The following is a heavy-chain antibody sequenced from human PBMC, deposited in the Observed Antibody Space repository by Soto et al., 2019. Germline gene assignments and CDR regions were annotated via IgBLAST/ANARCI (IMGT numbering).Heavy chain of an antibody. J-gene: IGHJ4*02. CDR2: IFSSGST. CDR1: GGSISSYY. D-gene: IGHD3-16*02. CDR3: ARDPLTRFDY. Sequence: LSLTCTVSGGSISSYYWSWIRQPAGKGLEWIGRIFSSGSTNYNPSLKSRVTMSVDTSKKQFSLKLRSVTAADTAVYYCARDPLTRFDYWGQGTLVTVS. V-gene: IGHV4-4*07.